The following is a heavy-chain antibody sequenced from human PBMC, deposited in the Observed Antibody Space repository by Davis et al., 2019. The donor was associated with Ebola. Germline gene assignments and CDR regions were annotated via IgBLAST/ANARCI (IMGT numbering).Heavy chain of an antibody. CDR2: ISGSGGST. V-gene: IGHV3-23*01. CDR1: GITFSSYA. Sequence: GESLKIPCAASGITFSSYAMSWVRQAPGKGLEWVSAISGSGGSTYYADSVKGRFTISRDNAKNSLYLQMNSLRAEDTAVYYCARAPYCSSTSCYTVGWWGQGTLVTVSS. CDR3: ARAPYCSSTSCYTVGW. D-gene: IGHD2-2*02. J-gene: IGHJ4*02.